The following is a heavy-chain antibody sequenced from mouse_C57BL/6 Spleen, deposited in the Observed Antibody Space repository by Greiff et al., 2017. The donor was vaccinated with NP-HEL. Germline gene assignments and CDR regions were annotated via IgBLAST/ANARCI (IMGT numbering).Heavy chain of an antibody. D-gene: IGHD1-1*01. CDR1: GFTFSDYY. CDR2: INYDGSST. V-gene: IGHV5-16*01. CDR3: ARGPPFYYGSSYGYFDV. J-gene: IGHJ1*03. Sequence: EVMLVESEGGLVQPGSSMKLSCTASGFTFSDYYMAWVRQVPEKGLEWVANINYDGSSTYYLDSLKSRFIISRDNAKNSLYLQMSSLKSEDTATYYCARGPPFYYGSSYGYFDVWGTGTTVTVSS.